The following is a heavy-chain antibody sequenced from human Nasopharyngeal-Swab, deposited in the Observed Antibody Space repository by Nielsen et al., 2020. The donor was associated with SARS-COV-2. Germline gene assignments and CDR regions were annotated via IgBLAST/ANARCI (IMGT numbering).Heavy chain of an antibody. CDR1: GFTFSSYA. CDR3: AKDGGGWLTSGWYYFDY. J-gene: IGHJ4*02. V-gene: IGHV3-23*01. Sequence: GESLKISCAASGFTFSSYAMSWVRQAPGKGLEWVSAITPSGDSTYYADSVKGRFTISRDNSKNTLYLQMNSLRAEDTALFFCAKDGGGWLTSGWYYFDYWGQGSLVTVSS. D-gene: IGHD6-19*01. CDR2: ITPSGDST.